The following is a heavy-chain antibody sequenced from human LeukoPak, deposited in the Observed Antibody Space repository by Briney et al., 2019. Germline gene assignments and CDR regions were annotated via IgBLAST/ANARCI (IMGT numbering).Heavy chain of an antibody. D-gene: IGHD3-3*01. CDR2: ISSSSSYI. Sequence: GGSLRLSCAASGFTFSSYSMNWVRQAPGKGLEWVSCISSSSSYIYYADSVKGRFTISRDNAKNSLYLQMNSLRAEDTAVYYCARVDYDFWSGYLYYFDYWGQGTLVTVSS. J-gene: IGHJ4*02. CDR1: GFTFSSYS. CDR3: ARVDYDFWSGYLYYFDY. V-gene: IGHV3-21*01.